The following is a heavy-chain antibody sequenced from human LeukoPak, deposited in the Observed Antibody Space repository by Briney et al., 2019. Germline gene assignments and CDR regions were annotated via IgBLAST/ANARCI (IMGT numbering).Heavy chain of an antibody. D-gene: IGHD6-19*01. CDR2: ISYDGSNK. Sequence: GRSLRLSCAASGFTFSSYAMHWVRKAPGKGLEWVAVISYDGSNKYYADSVKGRFTISRDNSKNTLYLQMNSLRAEDTAVYYCARDGPYDSSGWYMRYYFDYWGQGTLVTVSS. CDR3: ARDGPYDSSGWYMRYYFDY. J-gene: IGHJ4*02. V-gene: IGHV3-30*04. CDR1: GFTFSSYA.